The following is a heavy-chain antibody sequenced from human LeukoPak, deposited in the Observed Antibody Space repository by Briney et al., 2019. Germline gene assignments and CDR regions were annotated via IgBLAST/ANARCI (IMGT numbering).Heavy chain of an antibody. J-gene: IGHJ3*01. D-gene: IGHD1-14*01. CDR2: INADGSTA. Sequence: GGSLRLSCAASGFTFGNSWVHWVRQAPGKGLVWVSLINADGSTATYADSVKGRFTISRDNARNTLSLQMNSLTIEDTAVYYCVVVVEPPDSDGFDVWGQGTMITVSS. V-gene: IGHV3-74*01. CDR3: VVVVEPPDSDGFDV. CDR1: GFTFGNSW.